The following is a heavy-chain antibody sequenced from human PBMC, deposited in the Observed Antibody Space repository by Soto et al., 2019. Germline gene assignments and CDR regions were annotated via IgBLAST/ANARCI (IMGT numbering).Heavy chain of an antibody. CDR3: ARVGWFGELYSYYYGMDV. D-gene: IGHD3-10*01. J-gene: IGHJ6*02. CDR2: TYYRSKWYN. V-gene: IGHV6-1*01. Sequence: SQTLSLTCAISGDSVSSNSAAWNWIRQSPSRGLEWLGRTYYRSKWYNDYAVSVKSRITINPDTSKNQFSLQLNSVTPEDTAVYYCARVGWFGELYSYYYGMDVWGQGTTVTVSS. CDR1: GDSVSSNSAA.